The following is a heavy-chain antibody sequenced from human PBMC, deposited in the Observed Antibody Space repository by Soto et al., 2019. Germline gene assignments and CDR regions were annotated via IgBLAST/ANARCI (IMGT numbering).Heavy chain of an antibody. CDR3: ARDRGDYYGSGALNWFDP. CDR2: ISYDGSNK. J-gene: IGHJ5*02. V-gene: IGHV3-30-3*01. Sequence: GGSLRLSCSASGVTFSSYAMHWVRQAPGKGLEWVAVISYDGSNKYYADSVKGRFTISRDNSKNTLYLQMNSLRAEDTAVYCCARDRGDYYGSGALNWFDPWGQGTLVTVSS. D-gene: IGHD3-10*01. CDR1: GVTFSSYA.